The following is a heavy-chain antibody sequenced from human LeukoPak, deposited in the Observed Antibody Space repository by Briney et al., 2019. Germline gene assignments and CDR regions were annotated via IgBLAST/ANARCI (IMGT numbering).Heavy chain of an antibody. J-gene: IGHJ3*02. V-gene: IGHV3-9*01. CDR3: AKARSGSPSDAFDI. CDR1: GFTFDDYA. D-gene: IGHD6-19*01. Sequence: GGSLRLSCAASGFTFDDYAMHWVRQAPGKGLEWVSGISWNSGSIGYADSVKGRFTISRDNAKNSLYLQMNSLRAEDTALYYCAKARSGSPSDAFDIWGQGTMVTVSS. CDR2: ISWNSGSI.